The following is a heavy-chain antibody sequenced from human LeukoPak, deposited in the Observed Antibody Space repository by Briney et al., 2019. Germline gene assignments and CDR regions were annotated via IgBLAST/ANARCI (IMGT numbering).Heavy chain of an antibody. D-gene: IGHD2-15*01. J-gene: IGHJ3*02. CDR3: AREPPGSGDAFDI. V-gene: IGHV3-21*01. Sequence: PGGSLRLSCAASGFTFSTYIMNWARQAPGKGLEWVSSISGSGDHIYYADSLKGRFTISRDNAKNSLYLQMNSLRAEDTAVYYCAREPPGSGDAFDIWGQGTVVTVSS. CDR2: ISGSGDHI. CDR1: GFTFSTYI.